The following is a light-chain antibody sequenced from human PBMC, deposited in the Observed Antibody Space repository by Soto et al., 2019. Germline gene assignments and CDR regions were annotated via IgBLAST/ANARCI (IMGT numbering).Light chain of an antibody. CDR1: QSISIW. CDR3: QQYIGYPYT. V-gene: IGKV1-5*03. J-gene: IGKJ2*01. CDR2: KTS. Sequence: DIQMTQSPSTLSASVGDRVTITCRASQSISIWLAWYQQKPGKAPNLLIYKTSSLKSGVPSRFSGSGSGTEFTLTITSLQPDDFTTYYCQQYIGYPYTFGQGTKVEIK.